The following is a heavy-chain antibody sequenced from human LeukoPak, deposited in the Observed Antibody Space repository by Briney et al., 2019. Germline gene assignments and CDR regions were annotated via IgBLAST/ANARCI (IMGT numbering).Heavy chain of an antibody. CDR1: GFTFSSYA. V-gene: IGHV3-23*01. Sequence: GGSLRLSCAASGFTFSSYAMSWVRQAPGKGLEWVSAISGSGGSTYYADSVKGRFTISRDNSKNTLYLQMNSLRAEDTAVYHCAKVSRIVVVTEDWFDPWGQGTLVTVSS. CDR3: AKVSRIVVVTEDWFDP. CDR2: ISGSGGST. D-gene: IGHD2-21*02. J-gene: IGHJ5*02.